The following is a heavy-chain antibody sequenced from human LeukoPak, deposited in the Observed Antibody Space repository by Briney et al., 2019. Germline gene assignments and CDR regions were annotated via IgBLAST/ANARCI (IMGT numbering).Heavy chain of an antibody. J-gene: IGHJ4*02. CDR3: AKEGSVDSGSYHVYYFDY. D-gene: IGHD1-26*01. CDR2: ISWDGGST. CDR1: GFTFSRYA. Sequence: GGSLRLSCAAFGFTFSRYAMHWVRQAPGKGLEWVSLISWDGGSTYYADSVKGRFTISRDNSKNSLYLQMNSLRAEDTALYYCAKEGSVDSGSYHVYYFDYWGQGTLVTVSS. V-gene: IGHV3-43D*03.